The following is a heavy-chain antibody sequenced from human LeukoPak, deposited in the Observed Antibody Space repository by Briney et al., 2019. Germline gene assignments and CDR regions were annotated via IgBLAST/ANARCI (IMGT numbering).Heavy chain of an antibody. CDR3: ARGNGAFDI. CDR2: LSHSGST. D-gene: IGHD2-8*01. J-gene: IGHJ3*02. V-gene: IGHV4-4*02. Sequence: SGTLSLTCAVSGGSISSSNWWSWVRQPPGKGLEWTGELSHSGSTNYNPSLKSRLTISVDKSKNQFSLNLSSVTAADTAVYYCARGNGAFDIWGQGTMVTVSS. CDR1: GGSISSSNW.